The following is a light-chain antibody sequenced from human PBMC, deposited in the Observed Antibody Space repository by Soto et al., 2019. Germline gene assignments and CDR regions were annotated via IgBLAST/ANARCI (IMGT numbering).Light chain of an antibody. CDR3: QQHGNSPLT. CDR2: GAI. Sequence: EIVLTQSPGTLSLSPGERATLSCRASQSVSSSYLAWYQQKPGQAPRLLIHGAISRATGIPDRFRGSGSGTDFTLTISRLEPEDFAVYYCQQHGNSPLTFGPGTKVEIK. CDR1: QSVSSSY. V-gene: IGKV3-20*01. J-gene: IGKJ3*01.